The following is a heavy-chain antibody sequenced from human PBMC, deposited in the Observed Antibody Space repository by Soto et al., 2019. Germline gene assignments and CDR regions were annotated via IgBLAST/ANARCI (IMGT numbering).Heavy chain of an antibody. V-gene: IGHV3-21*04. J-gene: IGHJ5*02. CDR3: AKDTRNHFWGGYSPNWFDP. D-gene: IGHD3-3*02. CDR1: GFTFSSYT. Sequence: GGSLRLSCTASGFTFSSYTMNWVRQAPGKGLEWVSSINTSGGFVAYGDSVKGRFTISRDNDENSLYLQMNSLRAEDTAVVYLAKDTRNHFWGGYSPNWFDPWGRGTLVTVSS. CDR2: INTSGGFV.